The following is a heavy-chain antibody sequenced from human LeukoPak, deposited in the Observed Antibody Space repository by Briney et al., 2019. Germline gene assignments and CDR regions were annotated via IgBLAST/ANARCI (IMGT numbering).Heavy chain of an antibody. D-gene: IGHD2-2*01. J-gene: IGHJ4*02. CDR1: GYSFTTYW. CDR3: TRHAVGVPDY. Sequence: GESLKISCKGSGYSFTTYWIGWVRQMPGKGLEWMGIIYPGDSGTRYSPSFQGQVTISADKSIITAYLQWSSLKASDTATYYCTRHAVGVPDYWGQGTLVTVSS. CDR2: IYPGDSGT. V-gene: IGHV5-51*01.